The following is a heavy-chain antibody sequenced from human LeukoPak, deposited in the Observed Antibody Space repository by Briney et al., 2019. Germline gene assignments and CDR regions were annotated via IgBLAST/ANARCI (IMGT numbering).Heavy chain of an antibody. CDR1: GYSISSGYY. J-gene: IGHJ4*02. CDR3: ARVVGNTNFDS. D-gene: IGHD2-21*01. CDR2: IHSSGNT. V-gene: IGHV4-38-2*02. Sequence: SETLSLTCTVSGYSISSGYYWGWIRQPPGKRLEWVASIHSSGNTYYSPTLKSRVTISVDTSKNQFSLNLTSVTAADAAVYYCARVVGNTNFDSWGQGALVTVSS.